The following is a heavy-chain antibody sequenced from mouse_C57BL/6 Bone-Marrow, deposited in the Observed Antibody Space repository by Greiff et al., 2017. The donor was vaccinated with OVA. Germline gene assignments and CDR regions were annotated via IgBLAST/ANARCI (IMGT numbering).Heavy chain of an antibody. CDR3: ARGGYGKDFDV. V-gene: IGHV5-4*03. CDR2: ISDGGSYT. J-gene: IGHJ1*03. D-gene: IGHD1-1*01. Sequence: EVMLVESGGGLVKPGGSLKLSCAASGFTFSSYAMSWVRQTLEKRLEWVATISDGGSYTYYPDNVKGRFTISRDNAKNNLYLQMSHLKSEDTAMYYCARGGYGKDFDVWGTGTTVTVSS. CDR1: GFTFSSYA.